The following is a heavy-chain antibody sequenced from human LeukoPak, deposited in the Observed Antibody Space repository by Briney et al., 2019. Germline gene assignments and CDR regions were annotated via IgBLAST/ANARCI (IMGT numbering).Heavy chain of an antibody. J-gene: IGHJ4*02. CDR2: ISGSGGST. V-gene: IGHV3-23*01. CDR1: GFTFGDYA. Sequence: PGGSLRLSCTASGFTFGDYAMSWVRQAPGKGLEWVSAISGSGGSTYYADSVKGRFTISRDNSKNTLYLQMNSLRAEDTAVYYCAKGSLLWFGELLSQIDYWGQGTLVIVSS. CDR3: AKGSLLWFGELLSQIDY. D-gene: IGHD3-10*01.